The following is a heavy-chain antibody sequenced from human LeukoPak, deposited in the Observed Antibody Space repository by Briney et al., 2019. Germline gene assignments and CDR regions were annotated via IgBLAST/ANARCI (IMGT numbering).Heavy chain of an antibody. Sequence: PSETLSLTCAVSGGSISSGGYSWSWIRQPPGKGLEWIGYIYHSGSTYYNPSLKSRVTISVDRSKNQFSLKLSSVTAADTAVYYCARRINKIRTDAFDIWGQGTMVTVSS. D-gene: IGHD1-14*01. CDR1: GGSISSGGYS. CDR3: ARRINKIRTDAFDI. V-gene: IGHV4-30-2*01. CDR2: IYHSGST. J-gene: IGHJ3*02.